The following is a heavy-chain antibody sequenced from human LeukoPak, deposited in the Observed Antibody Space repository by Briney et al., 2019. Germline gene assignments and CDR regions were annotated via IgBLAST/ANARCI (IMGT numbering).Heavy chain of an antibody. Sequence: SETLSLTCTVSGGSISSYYWSWIRQPPGKGLEWIGYIYYSGSTNYNPSLKSRVTISVDTSKNQFSLKLSSVTAADTAVYYCASLDRRFSSSPEVDCWGQGTLVTVSS. CDR2: IYYSGST. D-gene: IGHD6-6*01. CDR3: ASLDRRFSSSPEVDC. J-gene: IGHJ4*02. V-gene: IGHV4-59*01. CDR1: GGSISSYY.